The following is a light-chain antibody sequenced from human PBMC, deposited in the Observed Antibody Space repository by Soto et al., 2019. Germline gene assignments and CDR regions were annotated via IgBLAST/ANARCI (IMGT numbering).Light chain of an antibody. J-gene: IGKJ4*01. CDR1: QDISSW. V-gene: IGKV1-12*01. CDR3: QQANSFPLT. Sequence: DIQMTQSPSSVSASVGDRVTITCRASQDISSWLAWYQQKPGKAPKLLIYAASSWHSGAPSRFSGSGSGTDSTLIISSLQHEDFATYYWQQANSFPLTFGGGTKVEIK. CDR2: AAS.